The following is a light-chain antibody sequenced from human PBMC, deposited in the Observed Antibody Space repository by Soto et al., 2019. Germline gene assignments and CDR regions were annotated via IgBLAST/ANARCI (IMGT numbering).Light chain of an antibody. J-gene: IGLJ1*01. CDR2: EVS. CDR3: SSYTSSSTRV. CDR1: SSDVCAYYY. Sequence: QSALTQPASVSGSPGQSITIAFTGSSSDVCAYYYVSWYQQHPDKAPKLMIYEVSNRPSGVSNRFSGSKSVNTATLTISGLQADDEADYYCSSYTSSSTRVFGTGTKVTVL. V-gene: IGLV2-14*03.